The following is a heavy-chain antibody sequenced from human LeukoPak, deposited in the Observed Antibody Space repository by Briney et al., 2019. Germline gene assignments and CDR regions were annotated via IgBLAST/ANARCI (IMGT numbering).Heavy chain of an antibody. D-gene: IGHD2-2*02. V-gene: IGHV1-46*01. CDR3: ARGGYCSSTSCYTPYYYYGMGV. J-gene: IGHJ6*02. Sequence: GASVKVSCKASGYTFTSYYMHWVRQAPGQGLEWMGIINPSGGSTSYAQKFQGRVTMTRDTSTSTVYMELSSLRSEDTAVYYCARGGYCSSTSCYTPYYYYGMGVWGQGTTVTVSS. CDR1: GYTFTSYY. CDR2: INPSGGST.